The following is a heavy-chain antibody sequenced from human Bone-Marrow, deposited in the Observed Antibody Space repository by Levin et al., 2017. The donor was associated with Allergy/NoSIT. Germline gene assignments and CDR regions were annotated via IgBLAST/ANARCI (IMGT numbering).Heavy chain of an antibody. J-gene: IGHJ5*02. Sequence: GASVKVSCAASGFTFSNAWMSWVRQAPGKGLEWVGRIKSKTDGGTTDYAAPVKGRFTISRDDSKNTLYLQMNSLKTEDTAVYYCCYYDSREGFDPWGQGTLVTVSS. CDR2: IKSKTDGGTT. CDR1: GFTFSNAW. V-gene: IGHV3-15*01. D-gene: IGHD3-22*01. CDR3: CYYDSREGFDP.